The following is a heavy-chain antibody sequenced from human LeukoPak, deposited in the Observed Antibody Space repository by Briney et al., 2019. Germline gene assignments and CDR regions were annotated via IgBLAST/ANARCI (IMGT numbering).Heavy chain of an antibody. V-gene: IGHV3-7*03. CDR2: IKQDGSEK. CDR3: AKEIVGATIFDY. J-gene: IGHJ4*02. CDR1: GFTFGRYW. Sequence: PGGSLRLSCVGSGFTFGRYWMSWVRQAPGKGLEWVANIKQDGSEKYYADSVKGRFTISRDNAKNSLFLQMNNLRAEDTAVYYCAKEIVGATIFDYWGQGTLVTVSS. D-gene: IGHD1-26*01.